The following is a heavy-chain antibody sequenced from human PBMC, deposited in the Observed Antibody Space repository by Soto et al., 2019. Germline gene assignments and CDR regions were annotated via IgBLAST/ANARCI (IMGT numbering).Heavy chain of an antibody. V-gene: IGHV4-31*03. J-gene: IGHJ4*02. CDR3: ARTNYYDSSGRPIN. Sequence: QVQLQESGPGLVKPSQTLSLTCTVSGGSISSGGYYWSWIRQHPGKGLEWIGYIYYSGSTYYNPSLKCRVTISVDTSKNPFSLKLSSVTAADTAVYYCARTNYYDSSGRPINWGQGTLVTVSS. CDR2: IYYSGST. CDR1: GGSISSGGYY. D-gene: IGHD3-22*01.